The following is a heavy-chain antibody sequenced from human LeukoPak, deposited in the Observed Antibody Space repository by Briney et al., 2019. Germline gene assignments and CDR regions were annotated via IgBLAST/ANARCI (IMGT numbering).Heavy chain of an antibody. CDR1: GFTFSSYG. D-gene: IGHD3-22*01. Sequence: GGSLRLSCAASGFTFSSYGMHWVRQAPGKGLEWVAVIWYDGSNKYYADSVKGRFTISRDNSKNTLYLQINSLRAEDTAVYYCAKDFYYDSSGYYYGIFDYWGQGTLVTVSS. J-gene: IGHJ4*02. V-gene: IGHV3-30*02. CDR2: IWYDGSNK. CDR3: AKDFYYDSSGYYYGIFDY.